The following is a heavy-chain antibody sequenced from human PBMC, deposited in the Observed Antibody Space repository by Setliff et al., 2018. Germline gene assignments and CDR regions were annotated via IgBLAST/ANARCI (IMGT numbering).Heavy chain of an antibody. D-gene: IGHD3-3*01. Sequence: ASVKVSCKASGYTFSTYAIHWVRQAHGQRPDWMGWISGGNGNTKYSQKFQGRVTITRDTSASTGYMELSSLRSEDTAVYYCARLQAIFGVFKDGDWFDPWGQGTLVTVSS. J-gene: IGHJ5*02. CDR2: ISGGNGNT. V-gene: IGHV1-3*01. CDR3: ARLQAIFGVFKDGDWFDP. CDR1: GYTFSTYA.